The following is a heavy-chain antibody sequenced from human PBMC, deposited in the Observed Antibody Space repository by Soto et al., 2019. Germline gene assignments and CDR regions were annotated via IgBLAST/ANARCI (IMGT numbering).Heavy chain of an antibody. V-gene: IGHV1-18*01. Sequence: QVQLVQYGAEVKKPGASVKVSCKASGYTFTSYGISWVRQAPGQGLEWMGWISAYNGNTNYAQKRQARVTTNDDTATSTADRERTSLRSDDTAVYYCARDGRGTAMGFTAREWFAPWGQGTLVTVSS. CDR2: ISAYNGNT. D-gene: IGHD5-18*01. CDR3: ARDGRGTAMGFTAREWFAP. J-gene: IGHJ5*02. CDR1: GYTFTSYG.